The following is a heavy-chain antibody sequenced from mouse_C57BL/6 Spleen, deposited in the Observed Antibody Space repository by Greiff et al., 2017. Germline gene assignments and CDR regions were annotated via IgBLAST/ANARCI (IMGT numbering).Heavy chain of an antibody. CDR2: INPGSGGT. CDR1: GYAFTNYL. Sequence: LQESGAELVRPGTSVKVSCKASGYAFTNYLIEWVKQRPGQGLEWIGVINPGSGGTNYNEKFKGKATLTADKSSSTAYMQLSSLTSEDSAVYFCARGDYYGSSYDYFDYWGQGTTLTVSS. V-gene: IGHV1-54*01. CDR3: ARGDYYGSSYDYFDY. J-gene: IGHJ2*01. D-gene: IGHD1-1*01.